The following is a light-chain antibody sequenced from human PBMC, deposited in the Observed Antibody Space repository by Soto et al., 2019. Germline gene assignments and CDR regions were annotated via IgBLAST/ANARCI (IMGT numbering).Light chain of an antibody. J-gene: IGLJ1*01. V-gene: IGLV3-21*02. CDR3: QVWDSTSDHLYV. CDR1: NIGSKS. Sequence: ELTQPPSVSVAPGQTARITCGGNNIGSKSVHWYQQKPGQAPVLVVYDDSDRPSGILERLSGSNSGNTPTLTISRVEAGDEADYYCQVWDSTSDHLYVFGTGTKGTVL. CDR2: DDS.